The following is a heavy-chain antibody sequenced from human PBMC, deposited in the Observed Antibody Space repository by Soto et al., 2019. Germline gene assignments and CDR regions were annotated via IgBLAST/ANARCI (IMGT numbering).Heavy chain of an antibody. CDR1: GFNFRHAW. Sequence: EVNLGESGVGLVKPGGSLELSCVGSGFNFRHAWMGWVRQAPGRGPEWVVRVRSRTAGGATDYTVALEGRFNISRDDSQNEVYLYMTRLRPEDLVVYYCMTDPSTVTSFYYFDYEGQGPRINVSS. CDR3: MTDPSTVTSFYYFDY. J-gene: IGHJ4*02. D-gene: IGHD4-17*01. CDR2: VRSRTAGGAT. V-gene: IGHV3-15*05.